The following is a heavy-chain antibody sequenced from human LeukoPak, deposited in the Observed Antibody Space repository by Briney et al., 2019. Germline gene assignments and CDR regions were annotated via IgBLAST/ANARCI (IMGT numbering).Heavy chain of an antibody. J-gene: IGHJ3*02. CDR2: VNHSGST. CDR1: GGSFSGYY. V-gene: IGHV4-34*01. CDR3: ARVRPRSIAVAARNAFDI. D-gene: IGHD6-19*01. Sequence: SETLSLTCAVYGGSFSGYYWSWIRQPPGKGLEWIGGVNHSGSTTYNPSLKSRVTISGDTSKNQFSLKLSSVTAADTAVYYCARVRPRSIAVAARNAFDIWGQGTMVTVSS.